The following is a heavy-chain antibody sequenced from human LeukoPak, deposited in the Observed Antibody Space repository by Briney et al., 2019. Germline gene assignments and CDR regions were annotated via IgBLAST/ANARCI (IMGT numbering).Heavy chain of an antibody. CDR3: ARGRYRELVVVITEDSEYFQH. D-gene: IGHD3-22*01. CDR2: INPSGGST. V-gene: IGHV1-46*01. CDR1: GYTFTNYY. J-gene: IGHJ1*01. Sequence: GASVKVSCKASGYTFTNYYMHWVRQAPGQGLEWMGIINPSGGSTSYAQKFQGRVTMTRDMSTSTVYMELSSLRSEDTAVYYCARGRYRELVVVITEDSEYFQHWGQGTLVTVSS.